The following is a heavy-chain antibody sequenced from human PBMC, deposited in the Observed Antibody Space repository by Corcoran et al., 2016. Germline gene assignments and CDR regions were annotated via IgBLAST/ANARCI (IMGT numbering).Heavy chain of an antibody. Sequence: QVQLVQSGAEVKKPGSSVKVSCKASGGTFSSYAISWVRQAPGQGLEWMGGIIPIFGTANYAQKFQGRVTITADESTSTAYMELSSLRSEETAVYYCARVGTKQRELLRAFDIWGQGTMVTVSS. CDR2: IIPIFGTA. V-gene: IGHV1-69*01. D-gene: IGHD1-26*01. CDR3: ARVGTKQRELLRAFDI. J-gene: IGHJ3*02. CDR1: GGTFSSYA.